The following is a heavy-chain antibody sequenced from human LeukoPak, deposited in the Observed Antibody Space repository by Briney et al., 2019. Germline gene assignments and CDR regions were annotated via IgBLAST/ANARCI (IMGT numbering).Heavy chain of an antibody. J-gene: IGHJ6*02. V-gene: IGHV3-15*04. CDR1: GFTFNYAW. Sequence: GGSLRLSCAASGFTFNYAWMSWVHQVPGKGLEWVGQTVSEIDGGTTDYAAPVKGRFTISRDDSKSTLYLQMNSLKIEDTAVYYCTTDEDWNYARKDVWGQGATVIVSS. CDR2: TVSEIDGGTT. D-gene: IGHD1-7*01. CDR3: TTDEDWNYARKDV.